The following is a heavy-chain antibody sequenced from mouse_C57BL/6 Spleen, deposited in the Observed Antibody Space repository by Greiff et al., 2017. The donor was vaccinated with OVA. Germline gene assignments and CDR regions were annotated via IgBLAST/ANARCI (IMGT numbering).Heavy chain of an antibody. CDR1: GYTFTSYW. V-gene: IGHV1-50*01. D-gene: IGHD2-10*02. CDR2: IDPSDSYT. CDR3: ARRGGYGNDAMDY. J-gene: IGHJ4*01. Sequence: QQSCKASGYTFTSYWMQWVKQRPGQGLEWIGEIDPSDSYTNYNQKLKGKATLTVDTSSSTAYMQLSSLTSEDSAVYYCARRGGYGNDAMDYWGQGTSVTVSS.